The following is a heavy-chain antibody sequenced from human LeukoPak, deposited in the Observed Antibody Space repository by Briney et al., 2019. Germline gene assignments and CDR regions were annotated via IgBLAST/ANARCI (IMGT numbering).Heavy chain of an antibody. D-gene: IGHD4-11*01. Sequence: PGGSLRLSCAASGFIFSSFSMNWVRQAPGKWLDWVSYISSTGITTYYADSVKGRFTVSRDNAKDSLYLQLNSLRDEDTAVYYCARDLISGDYTFDYWGQGALVTVSS. CDR1: GFIFSSFS. J-gene: IGHJ4*02. V-gene: IGHV3-48*02. CDR3: ARDLISGDYTFDY. CDR2: ISSTGITT.